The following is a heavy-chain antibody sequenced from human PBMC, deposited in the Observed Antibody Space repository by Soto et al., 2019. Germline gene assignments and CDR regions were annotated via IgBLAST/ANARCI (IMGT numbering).Heavy chain of an antibody. CDR1: GFTFSTYA. CDR3: AKDRVPGQRPFHFDY. V-gene: IGHV3-23*01. CDR2: ISGSGDTT. Sequence: TGGSLRLSCAASGFTFSTYAMSWVRQAPGKGLEWVSAISGSGDTTYYADSVKGRFTISRDNSKNTVFLQMNSLRAEDTAVYYCAKDRVPGQRPFHFDYWGQGTLVTVSS. J-gene: IGHJ4*02. D-gene: IGHD1-1*01.